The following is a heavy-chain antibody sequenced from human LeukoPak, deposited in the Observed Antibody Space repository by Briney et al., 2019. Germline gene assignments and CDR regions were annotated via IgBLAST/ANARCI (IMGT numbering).Heavy chain of an antibody. Sequence: GASVKVSCKASGGTFSSYAISWVRQAPGQGLEWMGRIIPILGIANYAQKFQGRVTITADKSTSTAYMELSSLRSEDTAVYYCARVDLADYSSSWSNWGQGTLVTVSS. D-gene: IGHD6-13*01. CDR3: ARVDLADYSSSWSN. CDR1: GGTFSSYA. CDR2: IIPILGIA. J-gene: IGHJ4*02. V-gene: IGHV1-69*04.